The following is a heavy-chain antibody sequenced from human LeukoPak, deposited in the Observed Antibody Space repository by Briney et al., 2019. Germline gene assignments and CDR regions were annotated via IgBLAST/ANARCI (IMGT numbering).Heavy chain of an antibody. CDR2: IKPDGSEK. Sequence: GGSLRLSCSASGFTFIDHYMSWVRQAPGKGLECVAKIKPDGSEKYYVDSVKGRFTISRDNSKNSLYLQLNSLRAEDTAVYYCARETWWHFDYWDQGSPVTVSS. CDR3: ARETWWHFDY. D-gene: IGHD2-15*01. V-gene: IGHV3-7*01. J-gene: IGHJ4*02. CDR1: GFTFIDHY.